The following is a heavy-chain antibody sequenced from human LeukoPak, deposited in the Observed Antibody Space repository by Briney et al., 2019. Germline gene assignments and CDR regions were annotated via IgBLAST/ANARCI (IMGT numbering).Heavy chain of an antibody. CDR3: ASMTAVTREPSN. CDR2: VYYSGST. D-gene: IGHD4-17*01. CDR1: GGSISSDY. Sequence: PSGTLSLTCTVSGGSISSDYWSWIRQPPGKGLEWIGYVYYSGSTNYNPSLKSRVTMSVDTSKNQFSLKLSSVTAADTAVYYCASMTAVTREPSNWGQGTLVTVSS. J-gene: IGHJ4*02. V-gene: IGHV4-59*08.